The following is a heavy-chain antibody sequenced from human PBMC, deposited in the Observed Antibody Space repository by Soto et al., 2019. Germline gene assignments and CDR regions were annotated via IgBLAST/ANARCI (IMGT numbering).Heavy chain of an antibody. CDR2: ISYDGSNK. V-gene: IGHV3-30-3*01. Sequence: GGALRLSCAASGFTFSSYAMHWVRQAPGKGLEWVAVISYDGSNKYYADSVKGRFTISRDNSKNTLYLQMNSLRSEDTAVYYCARDTAIRATYWGQGTMVTVSS. CDR3: ARDTAIRATY. D-gene: IGHD5-18*01. J-gene: IGHJ3*01. CDR1: GFTFSSYA.